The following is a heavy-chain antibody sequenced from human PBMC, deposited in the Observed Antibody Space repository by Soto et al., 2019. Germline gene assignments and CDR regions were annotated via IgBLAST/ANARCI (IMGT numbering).Heavy chain of an antibody. V-gene: IGHV3-73*01. D-gene: IGHD2-15*01. J-gene: IGHJ3*02. CDR3: TRHPGVWSGGSCSDDAFDI. CDR2: IRSKANSYAT. Sequence: EVQLVESGGGLVQPGGSLKLSCAASGFTFSGSAMHWVRQASGKGLEWVGRIRSKANSYATAHAASVKGRFTIFRDDSKNRAYVQMNSLKGEDTAVYSCTRHPGVWSGGSCSDDAFDIWGQGTMVTVSS. CDR1: GFTFSGSA.